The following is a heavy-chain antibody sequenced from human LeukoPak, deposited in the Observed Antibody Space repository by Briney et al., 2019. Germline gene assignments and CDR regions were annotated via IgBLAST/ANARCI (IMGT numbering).Heavy chain of an antibody. J-gene: IGHJ4*02. Sequence: QPGGSLRLSCAASGFTVSSNYMSWVRQAPGKGLEWVSVIYSGGSTYYADSVKGRFTISRDNSKNTLYLQMNSMRAEDTAVYYCASAPQDPRGYSHGFPYWGQGTLVTVSS. CDR3: ASAPQDPRGYSHGFPY. CDR1: GFTVSSNY. V-gene: IGHV3-53*01. D-gene: IGHD5-18*01. CDR2: IYSGGST.